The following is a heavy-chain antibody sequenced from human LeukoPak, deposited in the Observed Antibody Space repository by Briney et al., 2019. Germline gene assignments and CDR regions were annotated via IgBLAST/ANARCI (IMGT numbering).Heavy chain of an antibody. CDR3: ARERVRARFDY. CDR2: IYYSGST. D-gene: IGHD3-3*01. J-gene: IGHJ4*02. CDR1: GGSISSYY. Sequence: SETLSLTCTVSGGSISSYYWSWIRQPPGKGLEWIGYIYYSGSTNYNPSLKSRVTISVDTSKNQFSPKLSSVTAADTAVYYCARERVRARFDYWGQGTLVTVSS. V-gene: IGHV4-59*12.